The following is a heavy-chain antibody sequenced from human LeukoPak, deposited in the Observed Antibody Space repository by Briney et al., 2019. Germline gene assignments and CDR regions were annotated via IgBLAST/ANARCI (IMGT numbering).Heavy chain of an antibody. CDR3: ARGIDIAAAGTRTSFDY. J-gene: IGHJ4*02. CDR2: MYFSGST. CDR1: GGSIRSYY. Sequence: SETLSLTCTVSGGSIRSYYWSWIRQPPGKGLEWIGYMYFSGSTNYNPSLKSRLTISVDTSKNQFSLKLSSVTAADTAVYYCARGIDIAAAGTRTSFDYWGQGTLVTVSS. V-gene: IGHV4-59*12. D-gene: IGHD6-13*01.